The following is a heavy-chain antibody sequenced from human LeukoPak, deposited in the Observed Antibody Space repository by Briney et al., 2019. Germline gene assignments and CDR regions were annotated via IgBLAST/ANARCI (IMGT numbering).Heavy chain of an antibody. CDR3: ARDFFP. V-gene: IGHV4-61*02. J-gene: IGHJ5*02. D-gene: IGHD3-3*01. CDR2: IYTGGST. Sequence: GPEWIGLIYTGGSTNYNPSLKSRVTISIDTSKNQFSLRLNSVTAADTAVYYCARDFFPWGPGTLVTVSS.